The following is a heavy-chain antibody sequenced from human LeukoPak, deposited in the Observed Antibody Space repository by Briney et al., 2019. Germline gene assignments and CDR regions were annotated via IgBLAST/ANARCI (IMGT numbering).Heavy chain of an antibody. D-gene: IGHD3-10*01. V-gene: IGHV4-59*01. J-gene: IGHJ4*02. Sequence: SETLSLTCTVSGGSISSYYWSWIRQPPGKGLEWIGYIYYSGSTNYNPSLKSRVTISVDTSKNQFSLKLSSVTAADTAVCYCARKPERYYYGSGSPLYFDYWGQGTLVTVSS. CDR3: ARKPERYYYGSGSPLYFDY. CDR1: GGSISSYY. CDR2: IYYSGST.